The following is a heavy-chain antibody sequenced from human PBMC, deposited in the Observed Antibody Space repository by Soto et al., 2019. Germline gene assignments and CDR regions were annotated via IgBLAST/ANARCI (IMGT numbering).Heavy chain of an antibody. CDR2: ISPGDSDT. CDR3: ASQEMATKNVDAFDI. CDR1: GYSFAIYW. V-gene: IGHV5-51*01. J-gene: IGHJ3*02. Sequence: GESLKISCKGSGYSFAIYWIGWVRQMPGKGLEWMGIISPGDSDTRYSPSFQGQVTISADKSISTAYLQWSSLKASDTAMYYCASQEMATKNVDAFDIWGQGTMVTVSS. D-gene: IGHD5-12*01.